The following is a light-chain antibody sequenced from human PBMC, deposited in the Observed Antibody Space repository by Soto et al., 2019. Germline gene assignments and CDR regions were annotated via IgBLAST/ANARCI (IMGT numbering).Light chain of an antibody. CDR3: ASLTTTSFV. CDR1: SSDVGAYNF. Sequence: QSVLTQPASVSGSPGQSITISCTGTSSDVGAYNFVSWYQHHPDKAPKLMISEVSNRPSGVSHRFSGSKSGNTASLTISGLQAEDEADYYCASLTTTSFVFGTGTKVTVL. CDR2: EVS. J-gene: IGLJ1*01. V-gene: IGLV2-14*01.